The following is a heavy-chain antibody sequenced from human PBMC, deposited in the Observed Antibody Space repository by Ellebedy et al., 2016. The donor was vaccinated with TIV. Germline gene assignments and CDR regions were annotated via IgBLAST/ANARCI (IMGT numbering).Heavy chain of an antibody. V-gene: IGHV1-8*01. CDR1: GYTFTNYD. Sequence: ASVKVSXKASGYTFTNYDINWVRQATGQGLEWMGWMNPNSGNTAYAQKFQGRVTMSRNASISTAYMELSSLRSEDTAVYYCARGLTVTTVYYYYYAMDVWGQGTTVTVSS. CDR2: MNPNSGNT. CDR3: ARGLTVTTVYYYYYAMDV. D-gene: IGHD4-17*01. J-gene: IGHJ6*02.